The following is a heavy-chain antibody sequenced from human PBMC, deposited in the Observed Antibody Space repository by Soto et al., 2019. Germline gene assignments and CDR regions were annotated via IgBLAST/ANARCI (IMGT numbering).Heavy chain of an antibody. CDR3: AREDSSDVFDY. CDR1: GFTFRSYE. CDR2: ISSSGSTI. V-gene: IGHV3-48*03. J-gene: IGHJ4*02. D-gene: IGHD1-26*01. Sequence: GGSLRLSCAASGFTFRSYEMNWVRQGPGRGLEWLSYISSSGSTIYYADSPKGRFTISRDNAKNSLYLQMNSLRAEDTAVYYCAREDSSDVFDYWGQGTLVTVSS.